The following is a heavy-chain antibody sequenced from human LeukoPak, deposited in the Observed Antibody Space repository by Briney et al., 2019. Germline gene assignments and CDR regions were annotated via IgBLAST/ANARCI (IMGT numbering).Heavy chain of an antibody. V-gene: IGHV1-2*02. CDR2: INPNSGGT. CDR3: ARAPDYDILTGYYHAFDI. CDR1: GYTFTGYY. D-gene: IGHD3-9*01. J-gene: IGHJ3*02. Sequence: ASVKVSCKASGYTFTGYYMHWVRQAPGQGLEWMGWINPNSGGTNYAQKFQGRVTMTRDTSISTAYMELSRLRSDDTAVYYCARAPDYDILTGYYHAFDIWGQGTMVTVSS.